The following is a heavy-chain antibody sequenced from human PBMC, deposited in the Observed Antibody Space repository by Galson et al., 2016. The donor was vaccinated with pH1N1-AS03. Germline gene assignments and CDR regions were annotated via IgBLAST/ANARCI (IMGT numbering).Heavy chain of an antibody. CDR1: GASVSSGGDY. CDR2: INNRGNT. J-gene: IGHJ5*01. Sequence: TLSLTCTVSGASVSSGGDYWSWIRQPAGKGLEWIGRINNRGNTKYNPSLESRVVMSADTSRNQFSLRLSAVTAADTAVYYCTRGKEKGRVIVPTVLFYFDSWGQGKLVTVAS. CDR3: TRGKEKGRVIVPTVLFYFDS. V-gene: IGHV4-61*02. D-gene: IGHD2-21*01.